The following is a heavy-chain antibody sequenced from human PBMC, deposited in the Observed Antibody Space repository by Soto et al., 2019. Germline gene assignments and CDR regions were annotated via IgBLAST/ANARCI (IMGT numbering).Heavy chain of an antibody. J-gene: IGHJ4*02. CDR2: NNPNSGNI. D-gene: IGHD3-10*01. V-gene: IGHV1-8*01. CDR3: ARGRASGSYYLLDY. CDR1: GDTFTTYD. Sequence: ASVKVSCKASGDTFTTYDINWVRQATGHGLEWMGWNNPNSGNIGDAQRFQGRVTMTRDTAIRTAYMEVSSLRSDDTAVYYCARGRASGSYYLLDYWGQ.